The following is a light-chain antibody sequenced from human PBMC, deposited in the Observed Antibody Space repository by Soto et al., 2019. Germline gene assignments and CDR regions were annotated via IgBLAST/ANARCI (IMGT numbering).Light chain of an antibody. J-gene: IGLJ1*01. CDR2: GNS. CDR1: SSNIGVGYT. CDR3: QSYDSSLSGLV. V-gene: IGLV1-40*01. Sequence: QSVLTQPPSVSGAPGQRVTISCSGSSSNIGVGYTVHWYQQLPGTAPKLLIYGNSNRPSGVPDRFSGSKSGTSASLAITGLQPEDEADYYCQSYDSSLSGLVFGTGTKLTVL.